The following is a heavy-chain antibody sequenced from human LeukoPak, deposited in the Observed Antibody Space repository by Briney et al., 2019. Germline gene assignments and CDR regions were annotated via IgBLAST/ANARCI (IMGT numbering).Heavy chain of an antibody. Sequence: PGGSLRLSCAASGFTFSSYGMHWVRQAPGKGLEWVAFIRYDGSNKYYADSVKGRFTISRDDSKNTQYLQMNSLRAEDTAVYYCAKVDRFYDILTGLDYWGQGTLVTVSS. CDR1: GFTFSSYG. V-gene: IGHV3-30*02. CDR2: IRYDGSNK. J-gene: IGHJ4*02. D-gene: IGHD3-9*01. CDR3: AKVDRFYDILTGLDY.